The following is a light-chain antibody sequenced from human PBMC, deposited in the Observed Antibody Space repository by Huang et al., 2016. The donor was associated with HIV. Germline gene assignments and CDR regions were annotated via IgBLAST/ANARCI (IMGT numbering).Light chain of an antibody. V-gene: IGKV3-20*01. CDR3: QQYENSPET. J-gene: IGKJ1*01. CDR1: QSVTNNY. Sequence: EIVLTQSPGTLSLSPGERATLSCGASQSVTNNYLAWYQQKPGQAPRLLIYGASRRATGIPDRISGSGSGTDFTLTISRLEPEDFAVYYCQQYENSPETFGQGTKVEVK. CDR2: GAS.